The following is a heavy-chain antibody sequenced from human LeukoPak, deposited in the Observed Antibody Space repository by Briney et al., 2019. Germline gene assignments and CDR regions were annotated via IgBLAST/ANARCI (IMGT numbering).Heavy chain of an antibody. CDR2: INSDGSST. CDR1: GFTFSSYW. CDR3: AAMGSLHQAFDY. J-gene: IGHJ4*02. Sequence: QPGGSLRLSCAASGFTFSSYWMHWVRQAPGKGLVWVSRINSDGSSTSYADSVKGRFTISRDNAKNTLYLQMDSLRAEDTAVYYCAAMGSLHQAFDYWGQGTLVTVSS. D-gene: IGHD1-26*01. V-gene: IGHV3-74*01.